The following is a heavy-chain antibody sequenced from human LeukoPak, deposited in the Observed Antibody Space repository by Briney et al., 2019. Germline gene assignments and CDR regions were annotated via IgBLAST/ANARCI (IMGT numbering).Heavy chain of an antibody. J-gene: IGHJ4*02. CDR3: ARHNFFDF. V-gene: IGHV4-59*08. Sequence: SETLSLTCTISGGSLSTYFWNWVRQSPEKGLEWIASIPYSGTSFYNPSLFGRVTISVDPSKNQISLEVKSVTAADTAVYYCARHNFFDFWGQGLLVAVSS. CDR1: GGSLSTYF. CDR2: IPYSGTS.